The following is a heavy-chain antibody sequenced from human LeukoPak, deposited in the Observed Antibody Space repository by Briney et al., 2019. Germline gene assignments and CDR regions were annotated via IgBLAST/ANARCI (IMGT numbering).Heavy chain of an antibody. D-gene: IGHD3-22*01. CDR1: GGTFGSYA. V-gene: IGHV1-69*05. CDR2: IIPIFGTE. Sequence: SVKGSCKASGGTFGSYAITWVRQAPGQGLERIGGIIPIFGTENYAQKFQGRVKITTDESTSTSYMELSSLRSADTPVYSCARTYFYDSSDTSVWFDPWGQGTLLTVSS. CDR3: ARTYFYDSSDTSVWFDP. J-gene: IGHJ5*02.